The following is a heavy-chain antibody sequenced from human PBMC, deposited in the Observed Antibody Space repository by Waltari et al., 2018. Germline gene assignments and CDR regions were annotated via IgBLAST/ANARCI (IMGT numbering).Heavy chain of an antibody. V-gene: IGHV3-9*01. CDR3: ASDSGSYSY. CDR1: GFPFDDYA. Sequence: EVQLVESGGGLVQPGRSLRLSCAASGFPFDDYAMPWVRQAPGKGLEWVSGISWNSGSIGYADSVKGRFTISRDNAKNSLYLQMNSLRAEDTALYYCASDSGSYSYWGQGTLVTVSS. D-gene: IGHD1-26*01. CDR2: ISWNSGSI. J-gene: IGHJ4*02.